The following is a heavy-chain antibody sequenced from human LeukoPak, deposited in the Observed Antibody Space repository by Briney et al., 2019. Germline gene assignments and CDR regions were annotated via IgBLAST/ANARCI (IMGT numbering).Heavy chain of an antibody. CDR1: GYTFTSYD. V-gene: IGHV1-8*03. CDR2: MNPNSGNT. D-gene: IGHD3-10*01. CDR3: ARRSGGAYYYYMDV. Sequence: GASVKVSFKASGYTFTSYDINWVRPATGQGLDWMGWMNPNSGNTGYAQKFQGRVTITRNTSISTAYMELSSLRSEDTAVYYCARRSGGAYYYYMDVWGKGTTVTVSS. J-gene: IGHJ6*03.